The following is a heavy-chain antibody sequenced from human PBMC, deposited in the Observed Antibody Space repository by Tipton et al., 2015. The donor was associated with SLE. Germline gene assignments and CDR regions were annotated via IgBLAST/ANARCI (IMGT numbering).Heavy chain of an antibody. CDR1: GYSISSGYY. D-gene: IGHD2-2*01. CDR3: ARMGLCTTTTCNEGAFDV. J-gene: IGHJ3*01. Sequence: TLSLTCTVSGYSISSGYYWGWIRQPPGKGLEWIGEINHSGSTNYNPSLKSRVTMSVDTSKSQFSLKLTFVSAADTAIYYCARMGLCTTTTCNEGAFDVWGQGSMVTVSS. V-gene: IGHV4-38-2*02. CDR2: INHSGST.